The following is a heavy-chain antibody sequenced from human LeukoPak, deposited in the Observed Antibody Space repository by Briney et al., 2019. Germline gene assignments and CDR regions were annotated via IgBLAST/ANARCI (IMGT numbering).Heavy chain of an antibody. Sequence: ASVKVSCKISGYGLIILSIHWVRQAPGEGLQWVGGIDPQDGQTIYAQPFHGRATISEDTFSDTAYLELNSLRSEDTALYYCATHLDRSYYYFDFWGQGTLVIVSS. CDR2: IDPQDGQT. J-gene: IGHJ4*02. D-gene: IGHD3-10*01. CDR3: ATHLDRSYYYFDF. V-gene: IGHV1-24*01. CDR1: GYGLIILS.